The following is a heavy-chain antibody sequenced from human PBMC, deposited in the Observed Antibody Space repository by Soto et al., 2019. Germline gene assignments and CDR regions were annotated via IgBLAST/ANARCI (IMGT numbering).Heavy chain of an antibody. J-gene: IGHJ6*02. CDR3: ARVPGMYGMDV. V-gene: IGHV3-48*03. Sequence: EVQLVESGGGLVQPGGSLRLSCAASGFTFSSYEMNWVRQAPGKGLEWVSYISSSGSTIYYADSVKGRFTISRDNAKNSLYLQMNSLRAEDTAVYYCARVPGMYGMDVWGQGTTVTVSS. CDR1: GFTFSSYE. CDR2: ISSSGSTI. D-gene: IGHD6-13*01.